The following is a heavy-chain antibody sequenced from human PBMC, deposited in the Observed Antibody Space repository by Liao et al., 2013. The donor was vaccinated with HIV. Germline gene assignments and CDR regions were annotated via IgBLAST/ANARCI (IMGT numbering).Heavy chain of an antibody. D-gene: IGHD3-16*01. J-gene: IGHJ4*02. V-gene: IGHV4-34*01. CDR2: INHSGNT. CDR3: ARGRRYYDSGRWGDY. CDR1: GVSFSHYY. Sequence: QVQLQQWGAGLLKPSETLSLTCAVYGVSFSHYYWSWIRQPPGKGLEWIGEINHSGNTNYNPSLKSRVTISVDTSKKQFSLKLSSVTAADTAVYYCARGRRYYDSGRWGDYWGQGTLVTVSS.